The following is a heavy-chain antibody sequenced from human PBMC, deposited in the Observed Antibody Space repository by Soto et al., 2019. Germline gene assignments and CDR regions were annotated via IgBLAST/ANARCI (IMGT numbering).Heavy chain of an antibody. CDR1: GFTVGNNY. J-gene: IGHJ1*01. CDR3: ASSGSQPRLAN. D-gene: IGHD1-26*01. V-gene: IGHV3-66*01. CDR2: TYSTGTT. Sequence: LRLSCAASGFTVGNNYMSWVRQAPGKGLDWVSLTYSTGTTYYADSVKGRFTISRDNSKSTLFLQMNSLRAEDTAIYYCASSGSQPRLANWGQGALVTVSS.